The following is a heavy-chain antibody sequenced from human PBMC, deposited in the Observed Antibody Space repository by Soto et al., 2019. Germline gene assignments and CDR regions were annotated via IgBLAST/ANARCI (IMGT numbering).Heavy chain of an antibody. D-gene: IGHD1-1*01. Sequence: PSETLSLTCAVSGVSITTNGYSWSWIRQPPGKGLEWIGYIYPSGTIFYNPSLNSRVTISADTSNNQFSLKLTSVTAADTAVHLGATYPAFWKYYYKCWGRRPRVAVCS. CDR2: IYPSGTI. CDR3: ATYPAFWKYYYKC. CDR1: GVSITTNGYS. J-gene: IGHJ4*02. V-gene: IGHV4-30-2*01.